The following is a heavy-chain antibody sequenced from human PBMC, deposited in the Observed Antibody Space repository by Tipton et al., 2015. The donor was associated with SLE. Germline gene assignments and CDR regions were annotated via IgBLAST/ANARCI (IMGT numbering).Heavy chain of an antibody. D-gene: IGHD5-18*01. CDR1: GGSISRGIYY. J-gene: IGHJ4*02. CDR3: ARDLVGYNYGDD. CDR2: IYYSGST. Sequence: TLSLTCTVSGGSISRGIYYWNWIRQPAGKGLEWIGYIYYSGSTYYNPSLKSRVTISVDRSKNQFSLKLSSVTAADTAVYYCARDLVGYNYGDDWGQGILVTVSS. V-gene: IGHV4-61*10.